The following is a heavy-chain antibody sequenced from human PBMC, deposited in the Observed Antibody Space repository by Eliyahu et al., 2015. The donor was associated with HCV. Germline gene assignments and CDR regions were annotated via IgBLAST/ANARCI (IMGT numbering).Heavy chain of an antibody. D-gene: IGHD4-11*01. V-gene: IGHV3-15*01. J-gene: IGHJ4*02. CDR2: IKSKTDGGTT. CDR3: TTRVVTTRSFDY. Sequence: EVQLVESGGGLVKPGGSLXLSCAASGFTFSNAWMSWVRQAPGKGLEWVGRIKSKTDGGTTDYAAPVKGRFTISRDDSKNTLYLQMNSLKTEDTAVYYCTTRVVTTRSFDYWGQGTLVTVSS. CDR1: GFTFSNAW.